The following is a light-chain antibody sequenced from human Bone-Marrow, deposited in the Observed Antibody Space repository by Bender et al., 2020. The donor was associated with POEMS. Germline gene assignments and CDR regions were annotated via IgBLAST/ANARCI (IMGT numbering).Light chain of an antibody. Sequence: QSVLTQPPSASGTPGQSVIISCSGTDSNFGGNNVNWYQHLPGTAPRLVVYSNYQRPSGVPDRFSGSKSGMSATLGITGLQPGDEADYYCGTWDSSLSVWVFGGVTKLAVL. V-gene: IGLV1-44*01. J-gene: IGLJ3*02. CDR2: SNY. CDR3: GTWDSSLSVWV. CDR1: DSNFGGNN.